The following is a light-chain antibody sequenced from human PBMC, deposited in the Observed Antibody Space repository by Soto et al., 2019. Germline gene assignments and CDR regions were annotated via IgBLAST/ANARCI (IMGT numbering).Light chain of an antibody. CDR1: SSDVGGYDL. CDR3: CSYACTYTFHV. V-gene: IGLV2-11*01. Sequence: QSALTQPRSVSGSPGQSVTISCTGTSSDVGGYDLVSWYQQHPGKAPKLMIYDVTKRPSGVPDRFSGSRSGNTASLTISGLQAEDDADYYCCSYACTYTFHVFGTDTKVTVL. J-gene: IGLJ1*01. CDR2: DVT.